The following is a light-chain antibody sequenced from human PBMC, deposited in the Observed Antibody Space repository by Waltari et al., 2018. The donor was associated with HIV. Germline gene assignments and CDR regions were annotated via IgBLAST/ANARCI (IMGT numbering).Light chain of an antibody. V-gene: IGKV3-20*01. CDR3: QQYGSSPQT. J-gene: IGKJ2*01. CDR2: AAS. Sequence: EVVLTQSPDTLSLSPGEGAVLSCRASQSVNSNSLAWYQQKPGQAPRLLIFAASSRATGIPVRFSGSGSGTDFTLAISGLKPEDFATYYCQQYGSSPQTFGQGTKLEIK. CDR1: QSVNSNS.